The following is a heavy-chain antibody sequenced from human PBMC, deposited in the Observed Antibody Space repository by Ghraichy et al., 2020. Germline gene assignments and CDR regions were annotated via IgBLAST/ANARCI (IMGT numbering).Heavy chain of an antibody. CDR2: IDWDDDK. Sequence: SDPTLVKPTQTLTLTCTFSGFSVSTTGMRVSWIRQPPGKALEWLARIDWDDDKFYSTSLETRLTISKDTSKNQVVLTMTNMDPVDTATYYCARIHGNGVGYFDCWGQGTLVTVSS. V-gene: IGHV2-70*04. D-gene: IGHD2-8*01. CDR3: ARIHGNGVGYFDC. J-gene: IGHJ4*02. CDR1: GFSVSTTGMR.